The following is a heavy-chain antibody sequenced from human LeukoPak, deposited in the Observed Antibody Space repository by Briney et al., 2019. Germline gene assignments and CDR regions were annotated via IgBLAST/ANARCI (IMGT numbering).Heavy chain of an antibody. V-gene: IGHV3-30*18. CDR2: VSYDGSNI. D-gene: IGHD6-19*01. CDR1: GFIFSTYD. CDR3: AKSLDAQAVADPFDY. J-gene: IGHJ4*02. Sequence: GGSLRLSWAASGFIFSTYDMHWVRQAPGKGLEWVAVVSYDGSNIYHAASVQGRFTISRDNSKNTLYLQMNSLRAEDTAVYYCAKSLDAQAVADPFDYWGQGTLVTVSS.